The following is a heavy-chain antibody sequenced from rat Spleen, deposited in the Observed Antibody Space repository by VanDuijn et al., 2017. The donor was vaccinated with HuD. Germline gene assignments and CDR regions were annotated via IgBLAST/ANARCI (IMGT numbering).Heavy chain of an antibody. Sequence: EVQLVESGGGLVQPGRSLKLSCAASGFTFSNYDMAWVRQAPTKGLEWVATISYDGSSTYYRDSVKGRFTISRDNAKSTLYLQMDSLRSEDTATYYCTRENWVGFAYWGQGTLVTVSS. J-gene: IGHJ3*01. CDR2: ISYDGSST. D-gene: IGHD5-1*01. CDR1: GFTFSNYD. CDR3: TRENWVGFAY. V-gene: IGHV5-29*01.